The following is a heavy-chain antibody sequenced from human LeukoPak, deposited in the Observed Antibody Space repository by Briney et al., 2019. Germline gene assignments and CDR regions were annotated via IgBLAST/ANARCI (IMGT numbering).Heavy chain of an antibody. CDR2: INPYSGDT. CDR1: GYSFTGYY. J-gene: IGHJ4*02. V-gene: IGHV1-2*02. D-gene: IGHD3-10*01. Sequence: ASVKVSCKASGYSFTGYYVHWMRQAPGQGLEWMGWINPYSGDTEYEQKFEGRVSMTRDTSIGTAYMEMTRLAPDDTAVYYCARDRGPSADSGIYYQYYFHYWGRGTLVTVSS. CDR3: ARDRGPSADSGIYYQYYFHY.